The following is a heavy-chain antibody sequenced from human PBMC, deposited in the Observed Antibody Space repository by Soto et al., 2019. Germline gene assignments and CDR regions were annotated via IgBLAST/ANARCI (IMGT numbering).Heavy chain of an antibody. CDR2: TSSSAGST. J-gene: IGHJ6*02. D-gene: IGHD3-3*01. CDR1: GFTFSSYV. V-gene: IGHV3-23*01. Sequence: PGGSLRLSCAPSGFTFSSYVMTWVRQAPGKGLEWVSITSSSAGSTYYADSVKGRFTISRDNSKNTLYLQMNSLRADDTAVYYCAKGGNDFWSGNGLDVWGQGTTVTVSS. CDR3: AKGGNDFWSGNGLDV.